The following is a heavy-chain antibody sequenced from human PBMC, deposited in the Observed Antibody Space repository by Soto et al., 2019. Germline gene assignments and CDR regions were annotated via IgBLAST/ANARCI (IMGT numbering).Heavy chain of an antibody. J-gene: IGHJ5*02. V-gene: IGHV4-39*01. CDR1: GGSISSSSYY. Sequence: SETLSLTCTVSGGSISSSSYYWGWIRQPPGKGLEWIGSIYYSGSTYYNPSLKSRVTISVDTSKNQFSLKLSSVTAADTAVYYCARRGYGSGSILNWFDPWGQGTLVTVSS. D-gene: IGHD3-10*01. CDR2: IYYSGST. CDR3: ARRGYGSGSILNWFDP.